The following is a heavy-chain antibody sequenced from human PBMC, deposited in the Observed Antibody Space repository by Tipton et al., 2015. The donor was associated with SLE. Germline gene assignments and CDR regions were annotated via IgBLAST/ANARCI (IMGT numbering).Heavy chain of an antibody. CDR2: ISSSGSTI. V-gene: IGHV3-48*03. CDR1: GFTFSSYE. CDR3: AREGVATPDY. D-gene: IGHD4-23*01. Sequence: SLRLSRAASGFTFSSYEMNWVRQAPGKGLEWVSYISSSGSTIYYADSVKGRFTISRDNAKKSLYLQMNSLRAEDTAVYYCAREGVATPDYWGQGTLVTVSS. J-gene: IGHJ4*02.